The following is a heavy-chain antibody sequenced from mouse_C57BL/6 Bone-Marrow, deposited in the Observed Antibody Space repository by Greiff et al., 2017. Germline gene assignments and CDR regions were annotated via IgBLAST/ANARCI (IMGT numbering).Heavy chain of an antibody. J-gene: IGHJ2*01. CDR1: GYTFTSYW. CDR3: ARSGPRGRSFDY. D-gene: IGHD3-1*01. Sequence: QVQLQQPGAELVKPGASVKMSCMASGYTFTSYWITWVKQRPGQGLEWIGDIYPTSGRTNYNEKFKSKAILTVDTSSNTAYMQLISLTSEDSAVFYCARSGPRGRSFDYWGQGTTLTVSS. V-gene: IGHV1-55*01. CDR2: IYPTSGRT.